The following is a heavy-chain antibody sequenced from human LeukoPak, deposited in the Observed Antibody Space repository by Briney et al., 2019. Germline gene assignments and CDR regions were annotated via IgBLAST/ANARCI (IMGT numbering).Heavy chain of an antibody. J-gene: IGHJ4*02. D-gene: IGHD3-10*01. CDR3: ARNIYYYGSGSYYPDY. Sequence: SETLSLTCTVSGGSISSSSYYWGWIRQPPGKGLEWIGSIYYSGSTYYNPSLKSRVTISVDTSKNQFSLKLSSVTAADTAVYYCARNIYYYGSGSYYPDYWGQGTLVTVSS. CDR2: IYYSGST. CDR1: GGSISSSSYY. V-gene: IGHV4-39*01.